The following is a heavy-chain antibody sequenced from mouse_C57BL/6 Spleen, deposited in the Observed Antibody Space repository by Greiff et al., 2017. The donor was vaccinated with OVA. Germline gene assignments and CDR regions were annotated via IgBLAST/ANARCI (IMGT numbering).Heavy chain of an antibody. J-gene: IGHJ1*03. CDR2: IDPSDSYT. V-gene: IGHV1-69*01. CDR1: GYTFTSYW. CDR3: AREKRNWYFDV. Sequence: QVQLQQPGAELVMPGASVKLSCKASGYTFTSYWMHWVKQRHGQGLEWIGEIDPSDSYTNYNQKFKGKSTLTVDKSSSTAYMQLSSLTSEDSAVDYCAREKRNWYFDVWGTGTTVTVSS.